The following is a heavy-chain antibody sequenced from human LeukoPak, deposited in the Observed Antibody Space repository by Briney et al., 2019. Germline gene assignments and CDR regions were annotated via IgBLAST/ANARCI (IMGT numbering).Heavy chain of an antibody. D-gene: IGHD6-19*01. V-gene: IGHV4-39*01. J-gene: IGHJ4*02. CDR1: GGSISSSSYY. CDR2: IYYSGST. CDR3: AGGVTPRGIAVAGSTYFDY. Sequence: SETLSLTCTVSGGSISSSSYYWGWIRQPPGKGLEWIGSIYYSGSTYYNPSLKSRVTISVDTSKNQFSLKLSSVTAADTAVYYCAGGVTPRGIAVAGSTYFDYWGQGTLVTVSS.